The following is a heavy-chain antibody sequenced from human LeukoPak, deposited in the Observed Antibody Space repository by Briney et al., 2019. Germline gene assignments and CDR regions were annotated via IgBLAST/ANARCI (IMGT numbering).Heavy chain of an antibody. V-gene: IGHV4-59*01. CDR1: GGSISTYY. Sequence: SETLSLTCTVSGGSISTYYWSWIRQPPGKGLEWIGYIYYSGSTNYNPSLKSRVTISVDTSKIQFSLKLSSVTAADTAVYYCARESSGWYLDYWGQGTLVTVSS. CDR3: ARESSGWYLDY. J-gene: IGHJ4*02. CDR2: IYYSGST. D-gene: IGHD6-19*01.